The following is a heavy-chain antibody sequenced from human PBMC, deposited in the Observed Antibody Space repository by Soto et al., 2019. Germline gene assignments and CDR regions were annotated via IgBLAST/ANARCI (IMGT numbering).Heavy chain of an antibody. CDR2: IYYSGST. V-gene: IGHV4-30-4*01. CDR3: ARYVGYYGSGSYYNRDIDY. CDR1: GGSISSGDYY. D-gene: IGHD3-10*01. J-gene: IGHJ4*02. Sequence: SETLSLTCTVSGGSISSGDYYWSWIRQPPGKGLEWIGYIYYSGSTYYNPSPKSRVTISVDTSKNQFSLKLSSVTAADTAVYYCARYVGYYGSGSYYNRDIDYWGQGTLVTVSS.